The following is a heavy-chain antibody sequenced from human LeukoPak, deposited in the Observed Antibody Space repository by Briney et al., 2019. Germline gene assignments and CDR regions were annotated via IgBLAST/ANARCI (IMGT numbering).Heavy chain of an antibody. D-gene: IGHD4-23*01. CDR2: ISGSGYST. J-gene: IGHJ4*02. V-gene: IGHV3-23*01. CDR3: AKDGNYGGNSHFDS. Sequence: PGGSLRLSCAASGFTLSSYAMSWVRQAPGKGLEWVSAISGSGYSTYYADSVKGRFTIPRDNSKNTLYLQMNSLRAEDTAVYYCAKDGNYGGNSHFDSWGQGTLVTVSS. CDR1: GFTLSSYA.